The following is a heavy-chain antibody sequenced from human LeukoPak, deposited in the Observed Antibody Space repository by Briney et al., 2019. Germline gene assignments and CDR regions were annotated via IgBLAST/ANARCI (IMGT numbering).Heavy chain of an antibody. CDR1: GGSISSSSYY. CDR2: IYYSGST. J-gene: IGHJ6*03. V-gene: IGHV4-39*01. D-gene: IGHD2-2*01. CDR3: ARHSLGYCTTTSCLSSTFYYYYMDV. Sequence: PSETLSLTCTVSGGSISSSSYYWGWIRQPPGKGLEWIGSIYYSGSTSYNPSRKSRVTISVDTSKNQFSLNLSSVTAADTAVYYCARHSLGYCTTTSCLSSTFYYYYMDVWGKGTTVTVSS.